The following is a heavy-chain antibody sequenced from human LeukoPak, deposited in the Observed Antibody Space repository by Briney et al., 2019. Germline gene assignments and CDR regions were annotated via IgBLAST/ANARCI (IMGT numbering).Heavy chain of an antibody. CDR1: GFTVTSDY. CDR3: ARAVWDY. J-gene: IGHJ4*02. CDR2: IYSDGNT. Sequence: QPGGSLRLSCAASGFTVTSDYMSWVRQAPGKGLEWVSVIYSDGNTYYADSVKGRFTISRDNSKNTIYLQMNSLRAEDTAVYYCARAVWDYWGQGTLVTVSS. V-gene: IGHV3-66*01. D-gene: IGHD2-8*01.